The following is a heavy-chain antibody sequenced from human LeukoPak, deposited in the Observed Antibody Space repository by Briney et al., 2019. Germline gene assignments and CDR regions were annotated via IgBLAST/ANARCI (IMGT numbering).Heavy chain of an antibody. Sequence: PGGSLRLSCAASGFTFSDHYMSWIRPAPGKGLEWVSYISSSGSTIYYTDSVKGRFTISRDNAKDSLYLQMNSLRAEDTAVYYCARADYYGSGSYYPSAYWGQGTLVTVSS. J-gene: IGHJ4*02. CDR2: ISSSGSTI. CDR3: ARADYYGSGSYYPSAY. V-gene: IGHV3-11*04. CDR1: GFTFSDHY. D-gene: IGHD3-10*01.